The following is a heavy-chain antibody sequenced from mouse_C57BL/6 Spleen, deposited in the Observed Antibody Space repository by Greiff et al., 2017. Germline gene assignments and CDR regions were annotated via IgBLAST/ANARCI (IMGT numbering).Heavy chain of an antibody. Sequence: EVKLMESEGGLVQPGSSMKLSCTASGFTFSDYYMAWVRQVPEKGLEWVANINYDGSSTYYLDSLKSRFIISRDNAKNILYLQMSSLKSEDTATYYCARDHYGSGGYFDVWGTGTTVTVSS. CDR3: ARDHYGSGGYFDV. CDR1: GFTFSDYY. V-gene: IGHV5-16*01. CDR2: INYDGSST. J-gene: IGHJ1*03. D-gene: IGHD1-1*01.